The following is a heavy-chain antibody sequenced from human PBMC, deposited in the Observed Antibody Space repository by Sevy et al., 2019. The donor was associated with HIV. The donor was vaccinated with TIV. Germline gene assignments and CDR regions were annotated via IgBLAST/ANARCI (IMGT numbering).Heavy chain of an antibody. D-gene: IGHD5-12*01. CDR3: AKTGSKSSYALGY. CDR2: IQYDGSIQ. J-gene: IGHJ4*02. Sequence: GGSLRLSCIESGFTLSNYDIHWVRQAAGKGLEWVAFIQYDGSIQYYADSVKGRFTISRDNSKNTLYLQMNSLRPEDTAIYYCAKTGSKSSYALGYWGQGTLVTVSS. V-gene: IGHV3-30*02. CDR1: GFTLSNYD.